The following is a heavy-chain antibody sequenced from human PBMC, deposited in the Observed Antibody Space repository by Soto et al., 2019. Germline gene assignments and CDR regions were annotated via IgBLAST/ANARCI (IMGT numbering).Heavy chain of an antibody. CDR1: GYSFTGYY. CDR3: ARGDYGTGGYPFPYFDY. J-gene: IGHJ4*02. Sequence: HEHLVQSGAEVKRPGASLKVSCKASGYSFTGYYIHWVRQAPGQGLEWMGWINPDSGATNYAQNFQGRVTLTSVTSISTASMDLTRLTSDDTAVYYCARGDYGTGGYPFPYFDYWGQGTLVIVSS. V-gene: IGHV1-2*02. D-gene: IGHD2-8*02. CDR2: INPDSGAT.